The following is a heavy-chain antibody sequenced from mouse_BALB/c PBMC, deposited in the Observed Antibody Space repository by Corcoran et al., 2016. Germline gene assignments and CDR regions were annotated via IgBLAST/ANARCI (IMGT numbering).Heavy chain of an antibody. CDR3: AREGYGNYVDAMDY. V-gene: IGHV1-18*01. J-gene: IGHJ4*01. CDR1: GYTFTDYN. CDR2: INPNNGGT. Sequence: EVLLQQSGPELVKPGASVKIPCKASGYTFTDYNMDWVKQSHGKSLEWIGDINPNNGGTIYNQKFKGKATLTVDKSSSTAYMELRSLTSEDTAVYYCAREGYGNYVDAMDYWGQGTSVTVSS. D-gene: IGHD2-10*02.